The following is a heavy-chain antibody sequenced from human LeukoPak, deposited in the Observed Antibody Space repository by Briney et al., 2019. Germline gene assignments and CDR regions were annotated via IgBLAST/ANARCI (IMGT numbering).Heavy chain of an antibody. CDR2: IGTAGDT. CDR3: ARGYSSGWYPGWFGP. Sequence: PGGSLRLSCAASGFTFSSYDMHWVRQATGKGLEWVSAIGTAGDTYYPGSVKGRFTISRENAKNSLYLQMNSLRAGDTAVYYCARGYSSGWYPGWFGPWGQGTLVTVSS. V-gene: IGHV3-13*01. J-gene: IGHJ5*02. CDR1: GFTFSSYD. D-gene: IGHD6-19*01.